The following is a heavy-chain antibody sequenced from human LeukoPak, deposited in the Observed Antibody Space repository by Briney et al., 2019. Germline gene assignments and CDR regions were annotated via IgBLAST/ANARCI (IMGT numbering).Heavy chain of an antibody. Sequence: PGGSLRLSCAASGFTFSNYFMHWVRQAPGMGLEWVADIASDGSHTFYVESVKGRFTISRDNSKNTLYLQMSSLRAEDTAVYFCARERQDTVIHSGAFDIWGQGTMVTVSS. CDR2: IASDGSHT. J-gene: IGHJ3*02. V-gene: IGHV3-30*04. CDR3: ARERQDTVIHSGAFDI. D-gene: IGHD2-21*02. CDR1: GFTFSNYF.